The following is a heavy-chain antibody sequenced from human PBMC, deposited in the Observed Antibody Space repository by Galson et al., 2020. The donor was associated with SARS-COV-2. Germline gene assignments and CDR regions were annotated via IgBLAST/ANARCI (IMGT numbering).Heavy chain of an antibody. CDR2: IYNSGST. CDR1: GGSINSYY. CDR3: ARHRTGSYKGGFDY. V-gene: IGHV4-59*08. D-gene: IGHD1-26*01. Sequence: ETSETLSLTCTVSGGSINSYYWSWIRQPPGKGLEWIGYIYNSGSTNYIPSLKSRVTISVDTSKSQLSLNLSSVTAADTAVYYCARHRTGSYKGGFDYWGQGTLVTVSS. J-gene: IGHJ4*02.